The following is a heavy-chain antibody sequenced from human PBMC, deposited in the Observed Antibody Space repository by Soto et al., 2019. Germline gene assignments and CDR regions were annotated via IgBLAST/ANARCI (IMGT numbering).Heavy chain of an antibody. Sequence: QVQLVESGGGVVQPGRSLRLSCAASGFTFSSYGMHWVRQAPGKGLEWVAVISYDGSNKYYADSVKGRFTISRDNSKNTLYLQMNSLRAEDTAVYYCARVRDSSGWGTFDYWGQGTLVTVSS. CDR3: ARVRDSSGWGTFDY. V-gene: IGHV3-30*03. CDR2: ISYDGSNK. CDR1: GFTFSSYG. J-gene: IGHJ4*02. D-gene: IGHD3-22*01.